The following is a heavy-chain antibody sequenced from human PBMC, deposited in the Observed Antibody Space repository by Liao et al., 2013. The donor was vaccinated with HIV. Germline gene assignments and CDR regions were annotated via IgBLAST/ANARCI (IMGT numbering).Heavy chain of an antibody. D-gene: IGHD7-27*01. V-gene: IGHV4-61*02. CDR3: ARWGFLFFDY. Sequence: QVQLQESGPGLVTPSQTLSLTCTVSGGSISSGTYYWSWIRQPAGKGLEWIGHISTNGNTNYNPSFKSRVTMSVDTSKNQFSLKLKSVTAADTAMYYCARWGFLFFDYWGQGALVTVSS. CDR1: GGSISSGTYY. J-gene: IGHJ4*02. CDR2: ISTNGNT.